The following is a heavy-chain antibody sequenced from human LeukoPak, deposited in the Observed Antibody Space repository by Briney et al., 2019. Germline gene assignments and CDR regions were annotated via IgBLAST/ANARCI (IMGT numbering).Heavy chain of an antibody. CDR2: INPNSGGT. V-gene: IGHV1-2*02. CDR3: ARDYYGSGSYYQLGY. J-gene: IGHJ4*02. CDR1: GNAFTGYY. D-gene: IGHD3-10*01. Sequence: ASVKVSCKASGNAFTGYYMHWVRQAPGQGLEWMGWINPNSGGTKYAQKFQGRVTMTRDTSITTVYMELSSLRSDDAAVYYCARDYYGSGSYYQLGYWGQGTLVTVSS.